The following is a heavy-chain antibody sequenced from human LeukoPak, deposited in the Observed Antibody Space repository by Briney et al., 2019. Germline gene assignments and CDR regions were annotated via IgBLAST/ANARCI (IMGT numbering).Heavy chain of an antibody. J-gene: IGHJ4*02. V-gene: IGHV3-21*01. CDR3: ARVKYDGSGYYSILDN. Sequence: GGSLRPSCAASGFTFSSYEMNWVRQAPGKGLEWVSSITRSAIYMYYADSVKGRFTISRDNAKHSLYLQMNSLRAEDTAVYYCARVKYDGSGYYSILDNWGQGTLVSVSS. CDR2: ITRSAIYM. D-gene: IGHD3-22*01. CDR1: GFTFSSYE.